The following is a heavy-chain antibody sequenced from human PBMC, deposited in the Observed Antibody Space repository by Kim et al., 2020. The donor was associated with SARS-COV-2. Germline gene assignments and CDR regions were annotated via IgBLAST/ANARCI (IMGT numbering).Heavy chain of an antibody. D-gene: IGHD2-8*01. CDR1: GFTFGSYA. J-gene: IGHJ4*02. CDR3: AKCPLHLIVLMVH. Sequence: GGSLRLSCAASGFTFGSYAMSWVRQAPGKGLEWVSAISGSGGSTYYADSVKGRFTISRDNSKNTLYLQMNSLRAEDTAVYYCAKCPLHLIVLMVHWGQGTLVTVSS. V-gene: IGHV3-23*01. CDR2: ISGSGGST.